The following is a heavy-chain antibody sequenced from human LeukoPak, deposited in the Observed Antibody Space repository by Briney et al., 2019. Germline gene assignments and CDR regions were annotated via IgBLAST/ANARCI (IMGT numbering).Heavy chain of an antibody. CDR2: IYTSGST. D-gene: IGHD2-2*01. CDR3: ARGILGYCSSTSCYAFDI. V-gene: IGHV4-61*02. J-gene: IGHJ3*02. Sequence: PSETLSLTCTVSGGSISSGSYYWSWIRQPAGKGLEWIGRIYTSGSTNYNPSLKSRVTISVDTFKNQFSLKLSSVTAADTAVYYCARGILGYCSSTSCYAFDIWGQGTMVTVSS. CDR1: GGSISSGSYY.